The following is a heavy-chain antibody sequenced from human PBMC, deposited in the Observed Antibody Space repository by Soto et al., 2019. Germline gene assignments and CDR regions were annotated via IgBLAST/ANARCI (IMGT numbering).Heavy chain of an antibody. D-gene: IGHD1-7*01. Sequence: KPSETLSLTCAVYGGSFSGYYWSWIRQPPGKGLEWIGEINHSGSTNYNPSLKSRVTISVDTSKNQFSLKLSSVTAADTAVYYCARTRYNWNYGDWFDSWGQGTLVTVSS. CDR2: INHSGST. J-gene: IGHJ5*01. CDR1: GGSFSGYY. CDR3: ARTRYNWNYGDWFDS. V-gene: IGHV4-34*01.